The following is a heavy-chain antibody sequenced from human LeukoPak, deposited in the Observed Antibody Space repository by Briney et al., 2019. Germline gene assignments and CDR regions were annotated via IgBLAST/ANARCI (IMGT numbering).Heavy chain of an antibody. CDR2: KKQDRSEK. CDR3: ATDRGWRTSGYYLYYFEY. J-gene: IGHJ4*02. CDR1: GFTFSRSW. D-gene: IGHD3-3*01. Sequence: GGSLRLSCVASGFTFSRSWMSWVRRAPGKGPEWVGNKKQDRSEKYYVDSVKGRLTISRDNARNSVDLQMNSLRAEDTAVYYCATDRGWRTSGYYLYYFEYWGQGTLVTFSS. V-gene: IGHV3-7*01.